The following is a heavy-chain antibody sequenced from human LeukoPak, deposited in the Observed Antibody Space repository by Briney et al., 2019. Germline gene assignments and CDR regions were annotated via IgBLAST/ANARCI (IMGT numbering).Heavy chain of an antibody. D-gene: IGHD2-2*01. J-gene: IGHJ5*02. CDR2: TYYRSTWYN. Sequence: SQTLSLTCAISGDSVSSNSVTWRWLRQSPSRGLEWLGRTYYRSTWYNDYAVSVRGRITVNPDTSKNQFSLHLNSVTPEDTAVYYCARRLTQYDCFDPWGQGILVTVSS. CDR3: ARRLTQYDCFDP. CDR1: GDSVSSNSVT. V-gene: IGHV6-1*01.